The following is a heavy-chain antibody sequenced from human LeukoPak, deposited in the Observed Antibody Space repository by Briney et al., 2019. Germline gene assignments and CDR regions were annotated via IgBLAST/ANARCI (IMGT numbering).Heavy chain of an antibody. CDR1: GYSISSGYY. D-gene: IGHD5-24*01. CDR3: ARTTIHYYMDV. Sequence: PSETLSLTCAVSGYSISSGYYWGWIRQPPGKGLEWIGSIYHSGSTYYNPSLKSRVTISVDTSKNQFSLKLSSVTAADTAVYYCARTTIHYYMDVWGKGTTVTVSS. J-gene: IGHJ6*03. CDR2: IYHSGST. V-gene: IGHV4-38-2*01.